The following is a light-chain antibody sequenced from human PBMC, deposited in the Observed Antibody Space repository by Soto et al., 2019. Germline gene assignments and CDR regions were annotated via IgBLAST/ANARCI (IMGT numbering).Light chain of an antibody. V-gene: IGKV3-15*01. CDR1: ESIGSN. CDR2: GTS. CDR3: QQWIRWT. J-gene: IGKJ1*01. Sequence: EIVMTQSPATLSVSPGDRVTLSCRASESIGSNVAWYQQKPGQAPRLLMYGTSVRATGIPARFSGSGSETEFTLTISGLQAEDFAIYYCQQWIRWTFGQGTRLELK.